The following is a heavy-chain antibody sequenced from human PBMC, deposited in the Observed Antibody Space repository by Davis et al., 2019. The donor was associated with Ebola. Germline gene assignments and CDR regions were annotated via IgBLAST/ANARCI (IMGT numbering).Heavy chain of an antibody. Sequence: PGGSLRLSCAASGFTFDDYAMNWVRQAPGKGLEWVSGINWNGGSTGYADSVKGRFTISRDNAKNSLYLQMNSLRAEDTAVYYCAKSGLSFGVVKYHYGMDVWGKGTTVTVSS. D-gene: IGHD3-3*01. CDR3: AKSGLSFGVVKYHYGMDV. CDR2: INWNGGST. V-gene: IGHV3-20*04. CDR1: GFTFDDYA. J-gene: IGHJ6*04.